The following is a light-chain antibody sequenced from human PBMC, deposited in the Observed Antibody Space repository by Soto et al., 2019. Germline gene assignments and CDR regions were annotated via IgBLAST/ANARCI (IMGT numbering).Light chain of an antibody. J-gene: IGLJ1*01. CDR3: LSYPASTTFL. CDR2: QVS. CDR1: SSDIGAYNS. V-gene: IGLV2-14*01. Sequence: QSVLTQPASVSGSPGQSITISCTGTSSDIGAYNSVSWYQHHPGKAPKLIVFQVSFRPSAVSDRFSGSKSDNTAYLTISGLQTENEADYYCLSYPASTTFLLGTGTKLTV.